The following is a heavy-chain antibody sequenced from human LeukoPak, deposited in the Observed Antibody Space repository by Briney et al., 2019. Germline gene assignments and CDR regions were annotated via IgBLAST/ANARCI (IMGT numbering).Heavy chain of an antibody. Sequence: PGGSLRLSCAASEFTFSSYSMNWVRQAPGKGLEWVSAITGSTGNTYHADSVRGRFTISRDNSKSTLYLQMSNLRAEDTAIYSCAKSPLATCTGVKCYPLDHWGQGALVTVSS. CDR2: ITGSTGNT. V-gene: IGHV3-23*01. J-gene: IGHJ4*02. D-gene: IGHD2-8*02. CDR1: EFTFSSYS. CDR3: AKSPLATCTGVKCYPLDH.